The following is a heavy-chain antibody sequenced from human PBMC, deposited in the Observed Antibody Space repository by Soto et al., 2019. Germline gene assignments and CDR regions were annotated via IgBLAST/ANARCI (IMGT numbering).Heavy chain of an antibody. CDR1: GFTFSSYA. CDR3: AKDRATTTSRGLDY. D-gene: IGHD1-26*01. CDR2: ISTSGGTT. V-gene: IGHV3-23*01. Sequence: EVQLLESGGRLVQPGGSLRLSCAASGFTFSSYAMSWVRQAPGKGLEWVSFISTSGGTTYYADSVKGRFTISRDNSQNTRYLQMNGLRAEDTALYYCAKDRATTTSRGLDYWGQGTLVSVSS. J-gene: IGHJ4*02.